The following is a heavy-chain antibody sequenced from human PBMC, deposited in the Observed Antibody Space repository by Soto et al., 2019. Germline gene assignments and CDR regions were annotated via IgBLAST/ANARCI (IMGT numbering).Heavy chain of an antibody. CDR3: ARLPLVGTTAFDI. V-gene: IGHV5-10-1*01. J-gene: IGHJ3*02. Sequence: PGESLKISCKGSGYRFTNYWIGWVRQMPGKGLEWMGRIDPTDSYTNYSPSFQGHVTISADKSISTAYLQWSSLKASDTAMYYCARLPLVGTTAFDIWGQGTMVTVSS. D-gene: IGHD1-26*01. CDR2: IDPTDSYT. CDR1: GYRFTNYW.